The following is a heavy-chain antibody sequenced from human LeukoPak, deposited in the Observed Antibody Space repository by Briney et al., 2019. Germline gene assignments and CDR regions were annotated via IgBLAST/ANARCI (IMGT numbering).Heavy chain of an antibody. V-gene: IGHV4-34*01. D-gene: IGHD3-3*01. J-gene: IGHJ4*02. Sequence: PSETLSLTCAVSGEPFSGYYWGWIRQPPGKGLELIGEINRHGNTDYNPSLKSRVSMSIDTSKNQFSLKLISVTAADTAVYYCARLVPERFFQLNPEGYYDYWGQGTLVTVSS. CDR1: GEPFSGYY. CDR2: INRHGNT. CDR3: ARLVPERFFQLNPEGYYDY.